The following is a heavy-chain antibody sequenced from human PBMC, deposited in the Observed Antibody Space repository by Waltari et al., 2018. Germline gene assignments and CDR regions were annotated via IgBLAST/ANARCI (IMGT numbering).Heavy chain of an antibody. Sequence: QVQLQQWGAGRLKPSEPLSLTCAVYGGSFSNSHWTWIRQPPGKGLEWIGEINHSGSTNYNPSLKSRVTISIDTSNNQFSLRLSSVSAVDTAVYYCTRWDSWGQGTLVTVSS. CDR1: GGSFSNSH. CDR3: TRWDS. J-gene: IGHJ4*02. CDR2: INHSGST. V-gene: IGHV4-34*01.